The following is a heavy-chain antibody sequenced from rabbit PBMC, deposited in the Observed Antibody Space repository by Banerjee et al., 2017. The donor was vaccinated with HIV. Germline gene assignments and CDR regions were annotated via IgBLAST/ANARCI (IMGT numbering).Heavy chain of an antibody. Sequence: QSLEESGGDLVQPGASLALTCKASGFTISSSYDMCWVRQAPGKGLEWIGTIYAGKGSTDYASWAKGRFTISKTSSTTVTLQMTSLTAADTATYFCARGGNNAGDAYDLWGPGTLVTVS. CDR3: ARGGNNAGDAYDL. J-gene: IGHJ6*01. D-gene: IGHD6-1*01. CDR2: IYAGKGST. V-gene: IGHV1S40*01. CDR1: GFTISSSYD.